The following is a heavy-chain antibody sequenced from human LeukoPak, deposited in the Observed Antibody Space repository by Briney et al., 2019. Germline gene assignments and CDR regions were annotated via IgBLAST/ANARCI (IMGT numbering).Heavy chain of an antibody. J-gene: IGHJ4*02. CDR1: GYTFTGYY. D-gene: IGHD6-13*01. CDR2: INPNSGGT. CDR3: ARVAAAGAWVDY. V-gene: IGHV1-2*06. Sequence: GAPVKVSCKASGYTFTGYYMHWVRQAPGQGLEWMRRINPNSGGTNYAQKFQGRVTMTRDTSISTAYMELSRLRSDDTAVYYCARVAAAGAWVDYWGQGTLVTVSS.